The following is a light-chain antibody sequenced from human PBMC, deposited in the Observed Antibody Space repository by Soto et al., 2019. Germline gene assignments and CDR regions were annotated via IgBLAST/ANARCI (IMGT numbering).Light chain of an antibody. CDR2: KAS. J-gene: IGKJ1*01. Sequence: DIQMTQSPSTLSGSVGDRVTITCRASQTISSWLAWYQQKPGKAPKLLIYKASTLKSGVPSRFSGSGSGTEFTLTISSLQPDDFATYYCRQYNSYSWTFGQGTKV. V-gene: IGKV1-5*03. CDR1: QTISSW. CDR3: RQYNSYSWT.